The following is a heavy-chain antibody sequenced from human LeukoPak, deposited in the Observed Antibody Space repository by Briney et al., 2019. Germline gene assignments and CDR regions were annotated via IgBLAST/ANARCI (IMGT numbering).Heavy chain of an antibody. V-gene: IGHV3-11*01. D-gene: IGHD4-17*01. CDR2: ISSSGSTI. CDR3: ARDRSRTTVTTRNDGDY. Sequence: GGSLRLSCAASAFSFCDYYMSWIRQAPGKGLEWVSYISSSGSTIYYADSVKGRFTISRYNAKNSLYLQMNSLRAEDTAVYYCARDRSRTTVTTRNDGDYWGQGTLVTVSS. J-gene: IGHJ4*02. CDR1: AFSFCDYY.